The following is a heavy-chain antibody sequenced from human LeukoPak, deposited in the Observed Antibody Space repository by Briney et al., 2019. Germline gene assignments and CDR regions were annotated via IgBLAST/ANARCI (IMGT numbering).Heavy chain of an antibody. CDR3: ATGPRQFDY. J-gene: IGHJ4*02. CDR2: IYYSGST. D-gene: IGHD1-14*01. V-gene: IGHV4-39*01. Sequence: SETLSLTCTVSGGSISSSSYYWGWFRQPPGKGLEWIGSIYYSGSTYYNPSLKSRVTISVDTSKNQFSLKLSSVTAADTAVYYCATGPRQFDYWGQGTLVTVSS. CDR1: GGSISSSSYY.